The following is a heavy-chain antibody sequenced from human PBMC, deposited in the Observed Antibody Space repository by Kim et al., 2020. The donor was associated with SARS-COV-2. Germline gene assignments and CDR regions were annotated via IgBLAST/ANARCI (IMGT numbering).Heavy chain of an antibody. Sequence: SPAFQGQVTIAADKSISTAYLQWSSLKASDTAMYYCARLRRSGYPDAFDIWGQGTMVTVSS. J-gene: IGHJ3*02. D-gene: IGHD3-3*01. CDR3: ARLRRSGYPDAFDI. V-gene: IGHV5-51*01.